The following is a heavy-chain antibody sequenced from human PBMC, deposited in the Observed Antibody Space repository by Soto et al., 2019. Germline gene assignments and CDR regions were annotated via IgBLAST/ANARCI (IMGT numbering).Heavy chain of an antibody. CDR1: GYTFTSYA. CDR3: ASERRKGDYGTQNNPPGQFDY. V-gene: IGHV1-3*05. D-gene: IGHD4-17*01. CDR2: INAGNGNT. J-gene: IGHJ4*02. Sequence: QVQLVQSGAEEKKPGASVKVSCKASGYTFTSYAMHWVRQAPGQRLEWMGWINAGNGNTKYSQKFQGRVTITRDTSASTAYMELSSLRSEDTAVYYCASERRKGDYGTQNNPPGQFDYWGQGTLVTVSS.